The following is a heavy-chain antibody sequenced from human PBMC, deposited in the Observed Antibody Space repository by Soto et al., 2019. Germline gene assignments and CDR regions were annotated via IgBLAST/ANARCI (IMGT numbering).Heavy chain of an antibody. J-gene: IGHJ3*02. CDR3: ARDSLSAFDI. CDR1: GGSISSSSYY. V-gene: IGHV4-39*02. CDR2: IYYSGST. Sequence: SETLSLTCTVSGGSISSSSYYWGWIRQPPGKGLEWIGSIYYSGSTYYNPSLKSRVTISVDTSKNQFSLKLSSVTAADTAVYYCARDSLSAFDIWGQGTMVTVSS. D-gene: IGHD3-3*02.